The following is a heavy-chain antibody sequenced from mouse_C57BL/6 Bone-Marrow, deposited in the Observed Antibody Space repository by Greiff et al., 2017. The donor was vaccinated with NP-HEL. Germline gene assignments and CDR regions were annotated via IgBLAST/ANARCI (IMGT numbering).Heavy chain of an antibody. J-gene: IGHJ2*01. Sequence: QVHVKQSGAELVRPGTSVKMSCKASGYTFTNYWIGWAKQRPGHGLEWIGDIYPGGGYTNYNEKFKGKATLTADKSSSTAYMQFSSLTSEDSAIYYCARRSDGYLFDYWGQGTTLTVSS. CDR2: IYPGGGYT. D-gene: IGHD2-3*01. V-gene: IGHV1-63*01. CDR3: ARRSDGYLFDY. CDR1: GYTFTNYW.